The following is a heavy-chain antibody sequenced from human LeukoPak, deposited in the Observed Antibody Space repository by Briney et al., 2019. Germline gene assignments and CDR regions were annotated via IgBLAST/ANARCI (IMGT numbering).Heavy chain of an antibody. CDR2: ISWNSGSI. D-gene: IGHD3-22*01. CDR3: AKDMYYYDSSGLEH. V-gene: IGHV3-9*03. CDR1: GFTFDDYA. J-gene: IGHJ5*02. Sequence: GRSLRLSCAASGFTFDDYAMHWVRQAPGKGLEWVSGISWNSGSIGYADSVKGRFTISRDNAKNSLYLQMNSLRAEDMALYYCAKDMYYYDSSGLEHWGQGTLVTVSS.